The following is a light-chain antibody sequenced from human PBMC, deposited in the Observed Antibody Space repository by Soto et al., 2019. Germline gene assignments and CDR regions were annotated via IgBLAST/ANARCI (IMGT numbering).Light chain of an antibody. V-gene: IGKV1-9*01. J-gene: IGKJ5*01. Sequence: NPSSQSPSSVSAYVGDRVTIPCRASQGISSYLAWYQQKPGKAPKLLIYAASTLQSGVPSRFSGSGSGTEFTLTISSLEPEDFALYYCQQCSNWPPEITFGQGRRLEIK. CDR3: QQCSNWPPEIT. CDR2: AAS. CDR1: QGISSY.